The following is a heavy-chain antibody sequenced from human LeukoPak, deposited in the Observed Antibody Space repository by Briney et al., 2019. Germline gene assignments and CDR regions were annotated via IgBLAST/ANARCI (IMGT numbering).Heavy chain of an antibody. V-gene: IGHV4-39*07. J-gene: IGHJ4*02. CDR3: ARDEGGWYDGYYFDY. CDR1: GGSISSSSDY. Sequence: SETLSLTCTVSGGSISSSSDYWGWIRQPPGKGLEWIGSIYYSGSTYYNPSLKSRVTISVDTSKNQFSLKLSSVTAADTAVYYCARDEGGWYDGYYFDYWGQGTLVTVSS. D-gene: IGHD6-19*01. CDR2: IYYSGST.